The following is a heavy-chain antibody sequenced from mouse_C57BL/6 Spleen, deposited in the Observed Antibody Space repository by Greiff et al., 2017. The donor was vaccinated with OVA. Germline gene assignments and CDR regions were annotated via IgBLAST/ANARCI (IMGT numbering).Heavy chain of an antibody. CDR1: GYTFTSYW. J-gene: IGHJ2*01. CDR2: IDPSDSYT. D-gene: IGHD1-1*01. Sequence: VQLQQPGAELVMPGASVKLSCKASGYTFTSYWMHWVKQRPGQGLEWIGEIDPSDSYTNYNQKFKGKSTLTVDKSSSTAYMQLSSLTSEDSAVYYCAVYYGSSPYYFDYWGQGTTLTVSS. V-gene: IGHV1-69*01. CDR3: AVYYGSSPYYFDY.